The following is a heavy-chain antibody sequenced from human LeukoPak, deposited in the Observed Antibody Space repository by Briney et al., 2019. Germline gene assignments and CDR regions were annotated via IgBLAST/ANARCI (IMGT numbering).Heavy chain of an antibody. D-gene: IGHD2-21*01. V-gene: IGHV3-21*01. CDR2: ISSSSSYI. Sequence: GGSLRLSCAASGFIFSSLYMNWVRQAPGKGLEWVSTISSSSSYIYYADSVKGRFTISRDNAKNSLYLQMNSLKAEDTAVYYCARADLGLFHFDYWGQGTLVTVSS. CDR3: ARADLGLFHFDY. CDR1: GFIFSSLY. J-gene: IGHJ4*02.